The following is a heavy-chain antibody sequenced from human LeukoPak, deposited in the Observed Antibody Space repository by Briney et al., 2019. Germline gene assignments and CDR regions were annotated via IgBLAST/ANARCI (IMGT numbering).Heavy chain of an antibody. D-gene: IGHD3-3*01. CDR2: ISGGGGST. CDR1: GFTFSSYA. J-gene: IGHJ4*02. CDR3: ATFGVIVRNDYYDY. V-gene: IGHV3-23*01. Sequence: TGGSLRLSCAASGFTFSSYAMSWVRQAPGKGLEWVSAISGGGGSTYYADSVKGRFTISRDNSKNTLYLQMSSLRAEDTAVYYCATFGVIVRNDYYDYWGQGALVAVSS.